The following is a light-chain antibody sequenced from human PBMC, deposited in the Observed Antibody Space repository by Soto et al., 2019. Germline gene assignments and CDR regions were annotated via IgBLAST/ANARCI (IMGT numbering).Light chain of an antibody. J-gene: IGLJ1*01. CDR3: CSYVGSYTYV. CDR1: SSDVGGYNY. CDR2: DVS. V-gene: IGLV2-11*01. Sequence: QSALTQPRSVSGSPGQSVTISCTGTSSDVGGYNYVSWFQQHPGKVPKLMIYDVSQRPSGVPDRFSGSKSGNTASLTISGLQAEDEAYYYCCSYVGSYTYVFGTGTKLTVL.